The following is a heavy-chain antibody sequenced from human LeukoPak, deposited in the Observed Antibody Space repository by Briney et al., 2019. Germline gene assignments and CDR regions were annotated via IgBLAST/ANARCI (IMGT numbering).Heavy chain of an antibody. CDR2: INHSGST. J-gene: IGHJ5*02. Sequence: SETLSLTCAFYGGSFSGYYWSWIRQSPGKGLEWIGEINHSGSTNFNPSLKSRVTISLDTSKNQFSLKLSSVTAADTAFYYCARQYSTNWYDDRGWFDPWGQGTLVTVSS. CDR3: ARQYSTNWYDDRGWFDP. V-gene: IGHV4-34*01. D-gene: IGHD6-13*01. CDR1: GGSFSGYY.